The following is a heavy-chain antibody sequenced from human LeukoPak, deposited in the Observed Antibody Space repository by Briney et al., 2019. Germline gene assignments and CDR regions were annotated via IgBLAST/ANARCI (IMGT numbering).Heavy chain of an antibody. Sequence: GGSLRLSCAASVFTFSSYGMHWVRQAPGKGLEWVAVISYDGSNKYYADSVKGRFTIYRDNSKNTLYLQMNSLRAEDTAVYYCAKDKVPAAYYYGMDVWGKGTTVTVSS. J-gene: IGHJ6*04. V-gene: IGHV3-30*18. CDR1: VFTFSSYG. D-gene: IGHD2-2*01. CDR2: ISYDGSNK. CDR3: AKDKVPAAYYYGMDV.